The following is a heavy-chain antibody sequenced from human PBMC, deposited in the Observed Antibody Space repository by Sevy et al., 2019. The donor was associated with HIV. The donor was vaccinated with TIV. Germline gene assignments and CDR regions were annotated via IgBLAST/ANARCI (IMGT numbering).Heavy chain of an antibody. J-gene: IGHJ4*02. CDR3: ARDSPFGSAKYYFDH. V-gene: IGHV4-61*02. CDR1: GGSMSRGHYY. D-gene: IGHD6-19*01. Sequence: SETLSLTCSVSGGSMSRGHYYWSWIRQPAGKGLEWIGRIYSSGSANYSPSLKSRVTLSVDTSKNQFSLNLSSVTAADTAVYYCARDSPFGSAKYYFDHWGQGILVTVSS. CDR2: IYSSGSA.